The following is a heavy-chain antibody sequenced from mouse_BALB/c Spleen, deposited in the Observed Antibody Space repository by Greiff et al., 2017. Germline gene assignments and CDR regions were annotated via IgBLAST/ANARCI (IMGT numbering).Heavy chain of an antibody. CDR2: ISSGGST. J-gene: IGHJ4*01. CDR1: GFTFSSYA. D-gene: IGHD3-1*01. Sequence: EVQRVESGGGLVKPGGSLKLSCAASGFTFSSYAMSWVRQTPEKRLEWVASISSGGSTYYPDSVKGRFTISRDNARNILYLQMSSLRSEDTAMYYCARTAFLGYAMDYWGQGTSVTVSS. V-gene: IGHV5-6-5*01. CDR3: ARTAFLGYAMDY.